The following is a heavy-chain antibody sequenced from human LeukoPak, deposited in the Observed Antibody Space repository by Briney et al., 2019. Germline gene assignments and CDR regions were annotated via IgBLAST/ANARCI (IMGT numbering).Heavy chain of an antibody. CDR3: AKSNGYGLIDI. CDR2: IYYSGST. J-gene: IGHJ3*02. V-gene: IGHV4-59*12. D-gene: IGHD3-10*01. Sequence: SETLSLTCTVSGGSISSSYWSWFRQPPGKGLEWIGYIYYSGSTNYNPSLKSRVTISVDTSRNQFSLRLNSVTAADTAVYYCAKSNGYGLIDIWGQGTMVTVSS. CDR1: GGSISSSY.